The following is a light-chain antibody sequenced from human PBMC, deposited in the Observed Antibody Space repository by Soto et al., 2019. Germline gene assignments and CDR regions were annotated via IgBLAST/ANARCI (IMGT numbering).Light chain of an antibody. Sequence: DIVMTQSPDSLAVSLGERATINCESSQSVLYSSNNQNCLAWYQQKPGQPPKLLIYWASTRESGVPDRFSGSGSVTDFTLTISCLQAEDVAVYYCQQYCATPWTFGQGTK. CDR2: WAS. CDR3: QQYCATPWT. V-gene: IGKV4-1*01. CDR1: QSVLYSSNNQNC. J-gene: IGKJ1*01.